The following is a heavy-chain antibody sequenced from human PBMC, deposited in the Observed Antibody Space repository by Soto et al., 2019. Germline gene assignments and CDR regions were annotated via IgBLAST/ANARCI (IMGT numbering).Heavy chain of an antibody. D-gene: IGHD2-2*01. Sequence: GGSLRLSCAASGFTLTNYAMSWVRQAPGKGLEWVAIISGNGGNTFYPESVKGRFTISRDNSENTLSLHMSSLGADDTAVYYCARAATFYCSRTTCYADPWGQGTLVTVSS. CDR2: ISGNGGNT. V-gene: IGHV3-23*01. CDR1: GFTLTNYA. CDR3: ARAATFYCSRTTCYADP. J-gene: IGHJ5*02.